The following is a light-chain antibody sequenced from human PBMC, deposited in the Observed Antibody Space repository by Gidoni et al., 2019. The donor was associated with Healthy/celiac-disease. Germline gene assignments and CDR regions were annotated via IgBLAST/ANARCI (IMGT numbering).Light chain of an antibody. V-gene: IGKV3D-20*01. CDR1: QSVSSSY. CDR3: QQYGSSPIT. CDR2: DAP. J-gene: IGKJ5*01. Sequence: EIVLTQSPATLSLSPGERATLSCGASQSVSSSYLAWYQQKPGLAPRLLIYDAPSRPTGIPDRFSGSGSGTDFTLTISRLEPEDFAVYYCQQYGSSPITFGQGTRLEIK.